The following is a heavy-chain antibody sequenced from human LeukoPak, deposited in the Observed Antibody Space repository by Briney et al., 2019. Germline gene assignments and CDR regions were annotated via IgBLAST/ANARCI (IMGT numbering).Heavy chain of an antibody. J-gene: IGHJ5*02. V-gene: IGHV1-8*01. D-gene: IGHD2-15*01. CDR3: ARQRYCSGGSCYFRFDP. Sequence: ASVKVSCKASGYTFTSCDINWVRQATGQGLEWMGWMNPNSGNTGYAQKFQGRVTMTRNTSISTAYMELSSLRSEDTAVYYCARQRYCSGGSCYFRFDPWGQGTLVTVSS. CDR2: MNPNSGNT. CDR1: GYTFTSCD.